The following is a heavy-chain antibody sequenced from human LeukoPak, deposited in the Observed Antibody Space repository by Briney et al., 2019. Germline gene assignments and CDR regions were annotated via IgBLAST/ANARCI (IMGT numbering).Heavy chain of an antibody. J-gene: IGHJ4*02. CDR1: GFTFSSYE. D-gene: IGHD6-19*01. CDR2: IHSDGSAT. CDR3: ARATTPALVVAGNY. V-gene: IGHV3-74*01. Sequence: GGSLRLSCAASGFTFSSYEMNWVRQAPGKGLVWVSRIHSDGSATIYADSVKGRFTISRDNAKNTLYLQMNSLRAEDTAVYYCARATTPALVVAGNYWGQGTLVTVSS.